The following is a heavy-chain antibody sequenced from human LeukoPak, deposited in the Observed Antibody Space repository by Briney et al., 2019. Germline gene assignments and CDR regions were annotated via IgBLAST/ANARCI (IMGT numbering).Heavy chain of an antibody. D-gene: IGHD3-10*01. CDR3: ARRREGVTDAFDI. J-gene: IGHJ3*02. CDR2: IYYSGST. V-gene: IGHV4-39*01. CDR1: GGSISSSSYY. Sequence: PSETLSLTCTVSGGSISSSSYYWGWIRQPPGKGREWIGSIYYSGSTYYNPSLKSRVTISVDTSKNQFSLKLSSVTAADTAVYYCARRREGVTDAFDIWGQGTMVTVSS.